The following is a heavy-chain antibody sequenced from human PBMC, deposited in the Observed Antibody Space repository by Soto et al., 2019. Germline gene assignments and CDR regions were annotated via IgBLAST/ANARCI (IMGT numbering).Heavy chain of an antibody. V-gene: IGHV4-30-2*01. Sequence: QLQLQESGSGLVKPSQTLSLTCAVSGGSISSGGYSWSWIRQPPGKGLEWIGYIYHSGSTYYNPSLKSRVTISVDRSKNQFSLKLSSVTAADTAVYYCARGDDSSSWAYYFDYWGQGTLVTVSS. CDR2: IYHSGST. CDR3: ARGDDSSSWAYYFDY. D-gene: IGHD6-13*01. J-gene: IGHJ4*02. CDR1: GGSISSGGYS.